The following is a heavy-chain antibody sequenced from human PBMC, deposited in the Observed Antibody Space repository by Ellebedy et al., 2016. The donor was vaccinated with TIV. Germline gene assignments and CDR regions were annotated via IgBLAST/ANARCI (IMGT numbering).Heavy chain of an antibody. CDR3: ARDPSRGGSSGWYPLYYGMDV. CDR1: GFTFSSYG. Sequence: GGSLRLSCTASGFTFSSYGMHWVRQAPGKGLEWVAVIWYDGSNKYYAESVKGRFTISRDNSKNTLYLQMNSLRAEDTAVYYCARDPSRGGSSGWYPLYYGMDVWGQGTTVTVSS. D-gene: IGHD6-19*01. J-gene: IGHJ6*02. CDR2: IWYDGSNK. V-gene: IGHV3-33*01.